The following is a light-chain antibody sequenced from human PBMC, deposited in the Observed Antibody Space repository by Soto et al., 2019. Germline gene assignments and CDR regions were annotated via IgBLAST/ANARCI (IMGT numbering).Light chain of an antibody. CDR1: QSASSS. CDR3: QQYGNSPWT. Sequence: ALTQSPGTLSSSPGERATLSCRASQSASSSLAWYQQKPGQAPRLLIYSTSSRATGIPDRFSGSGSGTEFTLTISRLEPEDFAVYYCQQYGNSPWTFGQGTKVDI. CDR2: STS. V-gene: IGKV3-20*01. J-gene: IGKJ1*01.